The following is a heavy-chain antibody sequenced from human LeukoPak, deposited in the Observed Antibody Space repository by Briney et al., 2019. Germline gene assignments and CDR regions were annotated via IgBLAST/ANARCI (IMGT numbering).Heavy chain of an antibody. CDR1: GFTFSSYA. D-gene: IGHD4-11*01. Sequence: GRSLRLSCAASGFTFSSYAMHWVRQAPGKGLEWVAVISYDGSNKYYADSVKGRFTISRGNSKNTLYLQMNSLRAEDTAVYYCAKDVYSSYGHFQYWGQGTLVTVSS. CDR3: AKDVYSSYGHFQY. J-gene: IGHJ1*01. CDR2: ISYDGSNK. V-gene: IGHV3-30*01.